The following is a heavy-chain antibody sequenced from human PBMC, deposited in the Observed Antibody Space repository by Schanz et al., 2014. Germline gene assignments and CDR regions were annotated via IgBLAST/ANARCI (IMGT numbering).Heavy chain of an antibody. J-gene: IGHJ5*02. V-gene: IGHV3-15*01. CDR3: STTPNFYASGTYSWFDP. CDR1: GFTFSNAW. Sequence: EAQVVESGGGLVKPGGSLRFSCVASGFTFSNAWMNWVRQGPGNRLEWVGRIKSRSDGGTTDYAAPVKGRFIISRDDSRNTLYLQMSGLKTEDTAVYYCSTTPNFYASGTYSWFDPWGQGTRVTVSS. D-gene: IGHD3-10*01. CDR2: IKSRSDGGTT.